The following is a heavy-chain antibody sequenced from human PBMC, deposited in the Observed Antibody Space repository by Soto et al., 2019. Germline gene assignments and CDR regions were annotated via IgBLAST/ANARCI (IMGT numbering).Heavy chain of an antibody. Sequence: QVQLVQSGAELKKPGSSVKVSCTASGTTFNTFAISWVRQAPGQGLEWMGGIIPVLGPAFYSQKFQGRVTITADKSTTIAYLELSSLRSEDTAVYYCARAAKRYFDKWGQGTLVTVSS. CDR1: GTTFNTFA. J-gene: IGHJ4*02. CDR3: ARAAKRYFDK. CDR2: IIPVLGPA. V-gene: IGHV1-69*06.